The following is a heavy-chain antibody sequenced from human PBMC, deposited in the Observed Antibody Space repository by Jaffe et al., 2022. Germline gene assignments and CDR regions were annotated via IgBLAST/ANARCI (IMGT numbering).Heavy chain of an antibody. J-gene: IGHJ4*02. Sequence: QVQLQESGPGLVKPSGTLSLTCAVSGGSISSSNWWSWIRQPPGKGLEWIGEIYHSGSTNYNPSLKSRVTISVDKSKNQFSLKLSSVTAADTAVYYCASLLVDYYDSSGYFDYWGQGTLVTVSS. CDR1: GGSISSSNW. CDR2: IYHSGST. CDR3: ASLLVDYYDSSGYFDY. V-gene: IGHV4-4*02. D-gene: IGHD3-22*01.